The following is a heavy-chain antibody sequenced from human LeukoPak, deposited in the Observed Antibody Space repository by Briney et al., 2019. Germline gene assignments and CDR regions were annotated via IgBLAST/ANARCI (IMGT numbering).Heavy chain of an antibody. CDR2: ISYDGSNK. J-gene: IGHJ4*02. Sequence: PGRSLRLSCAASGFTFSSYGMHWVRQAPGKGLEWVAVISYDGSNKYYADSVKGRFTISRDNSKNTLYLQMGSLRAEDMAVYYCARGSVGYYDPLIWGQGTLVTVSS. CDR3: ARGSVGYYDPLI. D-gene: IGHD3-16*01. CDR1: GFTFSSYG. V-gene: IGHV3-30*03.